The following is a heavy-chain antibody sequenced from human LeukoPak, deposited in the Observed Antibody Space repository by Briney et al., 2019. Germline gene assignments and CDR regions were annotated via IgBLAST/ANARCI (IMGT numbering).Heavy chain of an antibody. CDR2: INHSGST. V-gene: IGHV4-34*01. CDR3: ARGLPYCSSTSCYVGYNWFDP. CDR1: GGSFCGYY. Sequence: SETLSLTCAVYGGSFCGYYWSWIRQPPGKGLEWIGEINHSGSTNYNPSLKSRVTISVDTSKNQFSLKLSSVTAADTAVYYCARGLPYCSSTSCYVGYNWFDPWGQGTLVTVSS. J-gene: IGHJ5*02. D-gene: IGHD2-2*01.